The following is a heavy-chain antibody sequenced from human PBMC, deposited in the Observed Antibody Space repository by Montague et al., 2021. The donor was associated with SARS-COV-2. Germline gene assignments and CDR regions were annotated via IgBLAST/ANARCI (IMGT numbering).Heavy chain of an antibody. J-gene: IGHJ3*02. CDR1: GGSISSYY. D-gene: IGHD3-22*01. CDR2: IYSSGST. Sequence: SETLSLTCTVSGGSISSYYWSWIRQPAGKGLEWIGRIYSSGSTNYNSSLKSRVTMSVDTSKNQFSLKLSSVTAADTAVYYCASPTYYYDSSGSDAFDIWGQGTMVTVSS. CDR3: ASPTYYYDSSGSDAFDI. V-gene: IGHV4-4*07.